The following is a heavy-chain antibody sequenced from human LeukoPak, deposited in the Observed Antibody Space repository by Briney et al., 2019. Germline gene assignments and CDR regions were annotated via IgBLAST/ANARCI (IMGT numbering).Heavy chain of an antibody. J-gene: IGHJ6*02. D-gene: IGHD3-10*01. Sequence: SVKVSCKVSGYTLTELSMHWVRQAPGKGLEWMGGFDPEDGETIYAQKFQGRVTMTEDTSTDTAYMELSSLRSEDTAVYYCATVSEFLGTGDVWGQGTTVTVSS. CDR1: GYTLTELS. V-gene: IGHV1-24*01. CDR3: ATVSEFLGTGDV. CDR2: FDPEDGET.